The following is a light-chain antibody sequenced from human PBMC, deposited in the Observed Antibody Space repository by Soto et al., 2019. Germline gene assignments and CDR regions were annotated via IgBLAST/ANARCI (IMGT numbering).Light chain of an antibody. CDR3: HQYYDWPRT. CDR1: QSVGTK. CDR2: GAS. Sequence: EIVMTQSPATLSVSPGERATLSCTASQSVGTKIAWYQQKPDQVPRLLIYGASTRATGIPARFGGSGSGTEFTLTISRLQSEDFAVYYCHQYYDWPRTFGQGTKVDIK. V-gene: IGKV3-15*01. J-gene: IGKJ1*01.